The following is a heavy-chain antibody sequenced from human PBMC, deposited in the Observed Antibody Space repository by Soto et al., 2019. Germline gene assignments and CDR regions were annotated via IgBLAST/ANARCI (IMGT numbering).Heavy chain of an antibody. V-gene: IGHV1-69*02. D-gene: IGHD2-8*01. Sequence: QVHLVQSGAEVKKPGSSVKVSCKASGGTFSSYTISWVRQVPGQGLEWMGRIIPILGIANYAQKFQGRVTITADKSTSTAYMELSSLRSEDTAVYYCARQLGYCTNGVCKPLDYWGQGTLVTVSS. CDR2: IIPILGIA. CDR3: ARQLGYCTNGVCKPLDY. J-gene: IGHJ4*02. CDR1: GGTFSSYT.